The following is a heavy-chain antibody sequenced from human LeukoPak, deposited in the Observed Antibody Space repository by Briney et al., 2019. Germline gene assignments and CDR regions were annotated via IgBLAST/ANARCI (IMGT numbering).Heavy chain of an antibody. V-gene: IGHV4-30-4*08. CDR2: IYYSGST. CDR3: ARVFASYGDSRLDY. CDR1: GGSISSGDYY. D-gene: IGHD4-17*01. J-gene: IGHJ4*02. Sequence: PSQTLSLTCTVSGGSISSGDYYWSWIRQPPGKGLEWIGYIYYSGSTYYNPSLKGRVTISVDTSENQFSLKLSSVTAADTAVYYCARVFASYGDSRLDYWGQGTLVTVSS.